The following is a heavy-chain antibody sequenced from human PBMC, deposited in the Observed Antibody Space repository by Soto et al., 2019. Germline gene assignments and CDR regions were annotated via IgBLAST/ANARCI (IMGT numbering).Heavy chain of an antibody. D-gene: IGHD3-3*01. CDR2: IYYTGST. J-gene: IGHJ4*02. V-gene: IGHV4-61*01. CDR1: GGSVRSGTYH. Sequence: QLLLQEAGPGLVKTSETLSLTCNVSGGSVRSGTYHWNWIRQPPGKALEWIGDIYYTGSTNYGPSLKSRVTISEDTSKNQFSLKLSSVTAADTAVYYCAIMRKFWTGYYTDYYFDYWGQGILVTVSS. CDR3: AIMRKFWTGYYTDYYFDY.